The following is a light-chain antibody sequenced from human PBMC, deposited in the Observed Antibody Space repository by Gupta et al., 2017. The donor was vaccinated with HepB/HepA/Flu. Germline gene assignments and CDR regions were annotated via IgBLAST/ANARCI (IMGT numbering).Light chain of an antibody. CDR1: QDISNF. Sequence: DIQMTQSPSSLSASVGDRVTITCRASQDISNFLNWYQQRPGKAPKLLIYAASSLQSGVPSRFSGSGSGTDFTLAISRLQPEDFATYYCQQSDSTPNTFGQGTKLEIK. V-gene: IGKV1-39*01. CDR3: QQSDSTPNT. J-gene: IGKJ2*01. CDR2: AAS.